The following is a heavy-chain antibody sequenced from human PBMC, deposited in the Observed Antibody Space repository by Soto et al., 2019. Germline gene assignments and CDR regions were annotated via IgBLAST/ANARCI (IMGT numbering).Heavy chain of an antibody. J-gene: IGHJ6*02. CDR1: GFTFGYYA. CDR2: IRSKAYGGTT. Sequence: PGGSLRLSCTGSGFTFGYYAMSWSRQAPGKGLEWVGVIRSKAYGGTTESAASVKGRFTISRDDSRSIAYLQMNSLQSEDTGVYYCTRYTSTSRYSYFGMDVWGHGTTVTVSS. CDR3: TRYTSTSRYSYFGMDV. V-gene: IGHV3-49*03. D-gene: IGHD2-2*01.